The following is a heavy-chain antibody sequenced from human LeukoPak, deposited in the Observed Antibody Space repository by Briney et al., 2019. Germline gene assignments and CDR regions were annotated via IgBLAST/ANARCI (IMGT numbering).Heavy chain of an antibody. D-gene: IGHD3-22*01. J-gene: IGHJ3*01. Sequence: PGGSLRLPCSASGFTFSDYSVNWVRQAPGKGLEWVSSITSGSSFIYYADSVKGRFTISRDNARNSLYLQMNSLRADDTAIYYCARTLYESSGYRRNVFDVWGQGTMVIVSS. V-gene: IGHV3-21*01. CDR2: ITSGSSFI. CDR3: ARTLYESSGYRRNVFDV. CDR1: GFTFSDYS.